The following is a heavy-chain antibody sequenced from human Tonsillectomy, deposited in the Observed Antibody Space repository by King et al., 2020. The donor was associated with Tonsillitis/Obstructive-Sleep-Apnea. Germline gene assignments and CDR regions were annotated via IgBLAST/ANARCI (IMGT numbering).Heavy chain of an antibody. V-gene: IGHV3-30*04. J-gene: IGHJ6*02. CDR1: GFTFSSYA. CDR2: ISYDGNNK. CDR3: ARALDYYYGMDV. Sequence: QLVQSGGGVVQPGRSLRLSCAASGFTFSSYAMHWVRQAPGKGLQWVAIISYDGNNKYYADSVKGRFTISRDNSKKTLYLQMNSLRAEDTAVYYCARALDYYYGMDVWGQGPTVTVSS.